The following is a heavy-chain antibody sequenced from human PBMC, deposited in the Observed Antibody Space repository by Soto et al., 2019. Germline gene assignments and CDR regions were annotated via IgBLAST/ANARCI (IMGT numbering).Heavy chain of an antibody. Sequence: GASVKVSCKASGYTFTGYYMHWVRQAPGQGLEWMGWINPNSGGTNYAQKFQGWVTMTRDTSISTAYMELSRLRSDDTAVYYCARGTPPGSPYYYYYGMDVWGQGNTVTVSS. CDR3: ARGTPPGSPYYYYYGMDV. V-gene: IGHV1-2*04. D-gene: IGHD2-2*01. J-gene: IGHJ6*02. CDR2: INPNSGGT. CDR1: GYTFTGYY.